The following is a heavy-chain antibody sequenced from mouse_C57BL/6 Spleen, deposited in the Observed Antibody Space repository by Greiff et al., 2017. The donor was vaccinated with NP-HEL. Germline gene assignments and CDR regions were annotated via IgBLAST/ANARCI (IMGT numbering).Heavy chain of an antibody. D-gene: IGHD2-1*01. Sequence: QVQLKQSGAELVRPGASVKLSCKASGYTFTDYYINWVKQRPGQGLEWIARIYPGSGNTYYNEKFKGKATLTAEKSSSTAYMQLSSLTSEDSAVYFCARGDYGNPWFAYWGQGTLVTVSA. J-gene: IGHJ3*01. V-gene: IGHV1-76*01. CDR1: GYTFTDYY. CDR2: IYPGSGNT. CDR3: ARGDYGNPWFAY.